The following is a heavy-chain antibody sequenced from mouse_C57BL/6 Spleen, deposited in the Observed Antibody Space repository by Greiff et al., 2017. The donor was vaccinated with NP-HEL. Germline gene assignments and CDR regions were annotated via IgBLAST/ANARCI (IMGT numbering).Heavy chain of an antibody. J-gene: IGHJ1*03. D-gene: IGHD1-1*01. CDR2: IYPRSGNT. CDR3: AGVTTVVENWYFDV. Sequence: VQLQQSGAELARPGASVKLSCKASGYTFTSYGISWVKQRTGQGLEWIGEIYPRSGNTYYNEKFKGKATLTADKSSSTASMELRSLTSEDSAVYFCAGVTTVVENWYFDVWGTGTTVTVSS. CDR1: GYTFTSYG. V-gene: IGHV1-81*01.